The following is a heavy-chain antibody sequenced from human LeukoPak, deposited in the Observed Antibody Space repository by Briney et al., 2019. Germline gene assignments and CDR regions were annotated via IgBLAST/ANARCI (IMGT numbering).Heavy chain of an antibody. CDR3: AREDCSGGSCYSIDP. V-gene: IGHV1-8*01. Sequence: GASVKVSCKASGYTFTSYDINWVRQATGQGLVWMGWMNPNSGNTGYAQKFQGRVTMTRNTSISTAYMELSSLRSEDTAVYYCAREDCSGGSCYSIDPWGQGTLVTVSS. D-gene: IGHD2-15*01. CDR2: MNPNSGNT. CDR1: GYTFTSYD. J-gene: IGHJ5*02.